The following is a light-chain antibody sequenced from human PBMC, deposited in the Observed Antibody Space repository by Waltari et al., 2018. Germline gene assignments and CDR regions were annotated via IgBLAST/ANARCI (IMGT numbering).Light chain of an antibody. J-gene: IGLJ2*01. CDR2: RNS. V-gene: IGLV1-47*01. CDR1: SSNIGSNY. CDR3: AAWDDSLSGVV. Sequence: QSVLTQPPSASGTPGQRVTLSCSGGSSNIGSNYVYWYEQLPGTAPRLLIYRNSHRPSGVPDRFSGSKSGTSASLAISGLRSEDEADYYCAAWDDSLSGVVFGGGTKVTVL.